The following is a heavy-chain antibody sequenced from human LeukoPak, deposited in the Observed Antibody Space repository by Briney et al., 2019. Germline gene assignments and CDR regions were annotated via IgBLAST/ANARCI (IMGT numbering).Heavy chain of an antibody. D-gene: IGHD6-19*01. Sequence: GASVTVSCTASGYTFTSYGISWVRQAPGQGLEWMGWISAYNGNTNYAQKLQGRVTMTTDTSTSTAYMELRSLRSDDTAVYYCARDQGSSSGGAFDYWGQGTLVTVSS. J-gene: IGHJ4*02. V-gene: IGHV1-18*01. CDR2: ISAYNGNT. CDR1: GYTFTSYG. CDR3: ARDQGSSSGGAFDY.